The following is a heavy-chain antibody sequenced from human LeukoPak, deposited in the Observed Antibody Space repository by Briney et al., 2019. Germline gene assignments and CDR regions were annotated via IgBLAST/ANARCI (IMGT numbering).Heavy chain of an antibody. V-gene: IGHV3-43*02. CDR3: AKDTFDSSGYYRLAAFDI. CDR2: ISGGGGST. D-gene: IGHD3-22*01. J-gene: IGHJ3*02. CDR1: GFTFDDYA. Sequence: GGSLRLSCAASGFTFDDYAMHWVRQAPGKGLEWVSFISGGGGSTYYADSVKGRFTISRDNSKNSLYLQMNSLRTEDTALYYCAKDTFDSSGYYRLAAFDIWGQGTMVTVSS.